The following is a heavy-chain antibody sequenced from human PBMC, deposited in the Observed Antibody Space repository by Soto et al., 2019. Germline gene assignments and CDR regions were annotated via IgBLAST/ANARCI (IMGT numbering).Heavy chain of an antibody. CDR3: VVGVSYYAY. D-gene: IGHD1-26*01. CDR2: IKHDGSES. CDR1: GFTFSDYW. Sequence: GGSLRLSCTASGFTFSDYWMSWVRQAPGKGLEWVSGIKHDGSESYYLDSVKGRFTISRDNAKNSLYLQMNSLRAEETALYYCVVGVSYYAYCGQGNLVTVSS. J-gene: IGHJ4*02. V-gene: IGHV3-7*05.